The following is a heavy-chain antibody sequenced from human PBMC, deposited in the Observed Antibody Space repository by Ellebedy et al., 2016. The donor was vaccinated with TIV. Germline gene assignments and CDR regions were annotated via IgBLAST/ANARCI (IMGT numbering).Heavy chain of an antibody. CDR3: ARGSGGTQNEAFDS. CDR1: GGSMTSFY. D-gene: IGHD2-15*01. J-gene: IGHJ4*02. CDR2: IYYVGSS. V-gene: IGHV4-59*01. Sequence: MPSETLSLTCTVSGGSMTSFYWSWIRQSPEKGLEWIGNIYYVGSSDYSPSLRTRVTISLDTSKNQFSVKLTSVTPADTAVYYCARGSGGTQNEAFDSWGLGTLVTVSP.